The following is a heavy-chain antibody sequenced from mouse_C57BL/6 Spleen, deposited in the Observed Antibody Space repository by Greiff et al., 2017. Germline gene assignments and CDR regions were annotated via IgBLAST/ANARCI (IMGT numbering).Heavy chain of an antibody. J-gene: IGHJ2*01. CDR3: ARSFITTVGAAFDY. V-gene: IGHV5-17*01. CDR1: GFTFSDYG. Sequence: EVQLVESGGGLVKPGGSLKLSCAASGFTFSDYGMHWVRQAPEKGLEWVAYISSGSSTIYYADTVKGRFTISRDNAKNTLFLQMTSLRSEDTAMYYCARSFITTVGAAFDYWGQGTTLTVSS. CDR2: ISSGSSTI. D-gene: IGHD1-1*01.